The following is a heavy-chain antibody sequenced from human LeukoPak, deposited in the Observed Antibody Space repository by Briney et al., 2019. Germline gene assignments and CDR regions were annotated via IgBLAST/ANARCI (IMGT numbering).Heavy chain of an antibody. J-gene: IGHJ4*02. Sequence: GGSLRLSCAASGLTFSSYAMTWVRQAPGKGLEWVSTISSSGGTTHYADSVKGRFTISRDNSKNTLYLQMNSLRAEDTAVYYCASRSYVVDFDYWGQGTLVTVSS. D-gene: IGHD1-26*01. CDR1: GLTFSSYA. CDR2: ISSSGGTT. CDR3: ASRSYVVDFDY. V-gene: IGHV3-23*01.